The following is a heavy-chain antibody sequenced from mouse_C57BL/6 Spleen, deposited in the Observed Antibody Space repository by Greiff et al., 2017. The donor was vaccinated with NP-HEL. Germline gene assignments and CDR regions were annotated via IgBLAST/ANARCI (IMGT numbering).Heavy chain of an antibody. V-gene: IGHV1-19*01. CDR2: INPYNGGT. Sequence: EVQLQESGPVLVKPGASVKMSCKASGYTFTDYYMNWVKQSHGKSLEWIGVINPYNGGTSYKQKFKGKATLTVDKSSSTAYMELNSLTSEDSAVYYCARGGFPITKGFAYGGQGTLVTVSA. CDR3: ARGGFPITKGFAY. J-gene: IGHJ3*01. D-gene: IGHD1-1*01. CDR1: GYTFTDYY.